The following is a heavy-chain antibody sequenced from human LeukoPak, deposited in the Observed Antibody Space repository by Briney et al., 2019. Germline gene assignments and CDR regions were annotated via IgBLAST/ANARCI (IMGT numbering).Heavy chain of an antibody. J-gene: IGHJ4*02. CDR1: GFTFSSYS. CDR3: ARNAYSSGWTFDY. Sequence: GGSLRLSCAASGFTFSSYSMNWVRQAPGKGLEWVSSISSSSSYIYYADSVKGRFTISRDNSKNTLYLQMNSLRAEDTAVYYCARNAYSSGWTFDYWGQGTLVTVSS. CDR2: ISSSSSYI. V-gene: IGHV3-21*01. D-gene: IGHD6-19*01.